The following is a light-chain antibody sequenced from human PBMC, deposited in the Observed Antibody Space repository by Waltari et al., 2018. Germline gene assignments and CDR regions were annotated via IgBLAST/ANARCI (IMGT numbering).Light chain of an antibody. CDR3: QHYVRLPAT. Sequence: IVLTQSPGTLSLSQGERATLPCRASQTVSRSLAWYQQKPGQAPKLLIYGASTRATGIPDRFTGSGSGTDFSLTISSLEPEDFAIYFCQHYVRLPATFGQGTKVEIK. CDR2: GAS. CDR1: QTVSRS. J-gene: IGKJ1*01. V-gene: IGKV3-20*01.